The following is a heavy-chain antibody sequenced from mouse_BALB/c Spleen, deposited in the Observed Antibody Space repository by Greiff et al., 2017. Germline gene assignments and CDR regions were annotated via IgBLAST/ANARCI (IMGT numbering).Heavy chain of an antibody. V-gene: IGHV1-9*01. D-gene: IGHD2-10*02. CDR3: ARRKWYGNYRSYAMDY. CDR1: GYTFSSYW. CDR2: ILPGSGST. J-gene: IGHJ4*01. Sequence: QVQLKESGAELMKPGASVKISCKATGYTFSSYWIEWVKQRPGHGLEWIGEILPGSGSTNYNEKFKGKATFTADTSSNTAYMQLSSLTSEDSAVYYCARRKWYGNYRSYAMDYWGQGTSVTVSS.